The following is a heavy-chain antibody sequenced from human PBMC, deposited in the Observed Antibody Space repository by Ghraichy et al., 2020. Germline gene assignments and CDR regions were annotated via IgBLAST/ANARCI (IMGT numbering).Heavy chain of an antibody. D-gene: IGHD3-22*01. J-gene: IGHJ3*02. CDR2: IYLNDDK. CDR3: ARTRNYDSSGYYYGDAFDI. V-gene: IGHV2-5*01. Sequence: SGPTLVKPTQTLTLTCTFSGFSLSTSGVGVGWIRQPPGKALEWLALIYLNDDKRYSPSLKSRLTITKDTSKNQVVLTMTNMDPVDTATYYCARTRNYDSSGYYYGDAFDIWGQGTMVTVSS. CDR1: GFSLSTSGVG.